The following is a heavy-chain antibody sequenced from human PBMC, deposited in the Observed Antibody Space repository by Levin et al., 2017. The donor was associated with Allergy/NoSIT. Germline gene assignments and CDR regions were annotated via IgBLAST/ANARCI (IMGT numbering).Heavy chain of an antibody. J-gene: IGHJ6*02. V-gene: IGHV1-69*01. CDR3: ARGVPYYYDSSGYHNYDYGMDV. D-gene: IGHD3-22*01. Sequence: GGSLRLSCKASGGTFSSYAISWVRQAPGQGLEWMGGIIPIFGTANYAQKFQGRVTITADESTSTAYMELSSLRSEDTAVYYCARGVPYYYDSSGYHNYDYGMDVWGQGTTVTVSS. CDR2: IIPIFGTA. CDR1: GGTFSSYA.